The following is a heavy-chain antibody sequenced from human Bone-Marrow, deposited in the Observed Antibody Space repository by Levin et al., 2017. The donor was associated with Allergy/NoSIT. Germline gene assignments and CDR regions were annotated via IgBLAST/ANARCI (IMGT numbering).Heavy chain of an antibody. CDR2: MSSSGNTI. J-gene: IGHJ4*02. Sequence: GGSLRLSCAASGFTFNNYYMSWIRQAPGKGLEWVSYMSSSGNTISYADSVKGRFTISRDNAKKSLYLEMNSLRVEDTAVYYCATDGYKRGCEYWGQGALVTVAS. D-gene: IGHD3-10*01. CDR3: ATDGYKRGCEY. CDR1: GFTFNNYY. V-gene: IGHV3-11*01.